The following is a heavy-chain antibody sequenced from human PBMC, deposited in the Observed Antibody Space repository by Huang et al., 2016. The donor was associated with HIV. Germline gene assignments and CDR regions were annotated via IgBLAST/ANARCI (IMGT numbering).Heavy chain of an antibody. D-gene: IGHD3-3*01. J-gene: IGHJ6*02. V-gene: IGHV4-39*01. CDR1: GGSISGSSYY. CDR2: IDYSGST. Sequence: QLQLQESGPGLVKPSETLSLTCSVSGGSISGSSYYWGWIRQPPGKGLEWDGNIDYSGSTYYNPSLKSRVTISVDTSKNQFTLKLNSVTAADTAVYYGANFIQYYDFPKLMDVWGQGTTVTVSS. CDR3: ANFIQYYDFPKLMDV.